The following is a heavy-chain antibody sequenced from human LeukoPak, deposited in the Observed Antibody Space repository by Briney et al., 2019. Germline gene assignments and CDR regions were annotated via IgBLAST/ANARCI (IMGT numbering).Heavy chain of an antibody. CDR1: GYSISSGYY. CDR2: IYHSGST. J-gene: IGHJ4*02. CDR3: ATTFGGTLPDY. D-gene: IGHD3-16*01. Sequence: SETLSLTCTVSGYSISSGYYWGWLRQPPGKGLEWIGSIYHSGSTYYNPSLKSQVTISVDTSKNQFSLKLTSVTAADTAVYYCATTFGGTLPDYWGQGTLVTVSS. V-gene: IGHV4-38-2*02.